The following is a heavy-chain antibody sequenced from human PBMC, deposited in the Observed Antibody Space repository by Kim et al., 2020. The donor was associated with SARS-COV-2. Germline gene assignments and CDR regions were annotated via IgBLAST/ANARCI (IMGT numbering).Heavy chain of an antibody. D-gene: IGHD6-13*01. CDR3: AKEPIAAAGQRGYYFDY. Sequence: GGSLRLSCAASGFTFGDYAMHWVRQAPGKGLEWVSGISWNSGSIGYADSVKGRFTISRDNAKNSLYLQMNSLRAEDTALYYCAKEPIAAAGQRGYYFDYWGQGTLVTVSS. J-gene: IGHJ4*02. V-gene: IGHV3-9*01. CDR2: ISWNSGSI. CDR1: GFTFGDYA.